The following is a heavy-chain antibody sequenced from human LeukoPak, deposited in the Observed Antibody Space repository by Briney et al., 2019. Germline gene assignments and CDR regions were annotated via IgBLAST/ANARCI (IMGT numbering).Heavy chain of an antibody. CDR1: GYAFASYS. D-gene: IGHD3-10*01. CDR3: ATNYYGSGTYYSPLLFSFDY. Sequence: ASVKVSCKASGYAFASYSIHWVRQAPGQGLEWMGIINPIGGSTSYAQIFQGRVTMTRDTSTSTVYTELSSLRSEDTAVYYCATNYYGSGTYYSPLLFSFDYWGQGTLVTVSS. J-gene: IGHJ4*02. V-gene: IGHV1-46*01. CDR2: INPIGGST.